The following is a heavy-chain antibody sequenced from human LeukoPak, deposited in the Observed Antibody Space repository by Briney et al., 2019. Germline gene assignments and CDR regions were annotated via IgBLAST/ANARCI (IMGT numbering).Heavy chain of an antibody. CDR2: ISGSGGST. J-gene: IGHJ4*02. V-gene: IGHV3-23*01. CDR3: AKDSETEEPYYDILTGPAFDY. D-gene: IGHD3-9*01. CDR1: GFTFSSYA. Sequence: GGSLRLSCAASGFTFSSYAMSWVRQAPGKGLEWVSAISGSGGSTYYADSVKGRFTISRDNSKNTLYLQMNSLRAEDTAVYYCAKDSETEEPYYDILTGPAFDYWGQGTLVTVSS.